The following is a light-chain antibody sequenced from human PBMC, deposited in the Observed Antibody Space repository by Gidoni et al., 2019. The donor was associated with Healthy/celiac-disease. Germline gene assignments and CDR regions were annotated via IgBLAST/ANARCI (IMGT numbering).Light chain of an antibody. CDR1: SSDVGGYNY. CDR2: DVS. Sequence: QSALTHPRSVSGSPGQSVTISCTGTSSDVGGYNYVSWYQQHPGNAPILMIYDVSKRPSGVPDRFSSSKSGTTASLTISGLQAEDDADYYCCSYAGSYSVVFGGGTKLTVL. V-gene: IGLV2-11*01. J-gene: IGLJ2*01. CDR3: CSYAGSYSVV.